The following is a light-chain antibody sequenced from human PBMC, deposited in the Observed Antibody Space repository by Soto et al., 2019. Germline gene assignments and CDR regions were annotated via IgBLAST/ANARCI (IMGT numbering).Light chain of an antibody. Sequence: QSVLTQPASVSGSPGQSITISCTGTSSDVGSYNLVSWYQHHPGKAPKIIIYEGDKRPSGVSYRFSGSKSGHTASLTISGLQAEDEADYYCCSYAGSSSFVFGIGTKVTVL. CDR2: EGD. V-gene: IGLV2-23*01. CDR3: CSYAGSSSFV. J-gene: IGLJ1*01. CDR1: SSDVGSYNL.